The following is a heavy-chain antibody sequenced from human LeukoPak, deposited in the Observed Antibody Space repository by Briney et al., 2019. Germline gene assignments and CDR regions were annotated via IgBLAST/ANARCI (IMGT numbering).Heavy chain of an antibody. Sequence: SETLSLTCTVSGGSFSSSPYYWAWIRQPPGKGLEWIGSIDYSRSSYYSPSLKSRVTMSVDTSKNQFSLKLRSVTAADTAVYYCARLPYYYDGNTYYYNAFDFWGQGTLVTVSS. CDR3: ARLPYYYDGNTYYYNAFDF. V-gene: IGHV4-39*07. D-gene: IGHD3-22*01. CDR1: GGSFSSSPYY. CDR2: IDYSRSS. J-gene: IGHJ4*02.